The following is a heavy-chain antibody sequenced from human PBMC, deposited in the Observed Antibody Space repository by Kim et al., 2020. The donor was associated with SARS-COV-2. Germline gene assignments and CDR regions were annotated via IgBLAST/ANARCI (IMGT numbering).Heavy chain of an antibody. CDR2: ISSSGSTI. CDR1: GFTFSDYY. J-gene: IGHJ6*02. V-gene: IGHV3-11*01. Sequence: GGSLRLSCAASGFTFSDYYMSWIRQAPGKGLEWVSYISSSGSTIYYADSVKGRFTISRDNAKNSLYLQMNSLRAEDTAVYYCARFSGVTSYYYYYGMDVWGQGTTVTVSS. D-gene: IGHD4-17*01. CDR3: ARFSGVTSYYYYYGMDV.